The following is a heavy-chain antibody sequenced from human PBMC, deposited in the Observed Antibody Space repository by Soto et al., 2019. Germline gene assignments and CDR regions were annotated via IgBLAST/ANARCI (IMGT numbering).Heavy chain of an antibody. CDR3: ARESHDILTGSPWVWYFDL. D-gene: IGHD3-9*01. CDR2: INDRGSI. Sequence: QVQLQQWGAGPLRPLETLSLTCGVSGGSFSGYYWAWIRQSPGKGLEWIGEINDRGSINYNPSLKSRVSISAATSKNHYSLNLRSVTAADTAVYYCARESHDILTGSPWVWYFDLWGRGTLVTVSS. J-gene: IGHJ2*01. CDR1: GGSFSGYY. V-gene: IGHV4-34*01.